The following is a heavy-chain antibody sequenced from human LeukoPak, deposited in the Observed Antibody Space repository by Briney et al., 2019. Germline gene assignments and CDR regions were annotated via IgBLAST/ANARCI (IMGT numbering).Heavy chain of an antibody. Sequence: SGPTLVNPTQTLTLTCTFSGFSLNTRGVGVGWIRQPPGRALEWLALIYWDDDRRYSPSLKSRLTITKDTSKNQVVLTMTNMDPVDTATLFCAHRNYYYDSSVFDNWGQGTLVTVSS. CDR3: AHRNYYYDSSVFDN. J-gene: IGHJ4*02. CDR2: IYWDDDR. D-gene: IGHD3-22*01. V-gene: IGHV2-5*02. CDR1: GFSLNTRGVG.